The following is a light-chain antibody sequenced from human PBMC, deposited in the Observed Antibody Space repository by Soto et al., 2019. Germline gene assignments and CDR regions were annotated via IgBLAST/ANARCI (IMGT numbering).Light chain of an antibody. CDR1: SSDVGRYNY. V-gene: IGLV2-14*01. CDR3: SSYTSSSTLYV. J-gene: IGLJ1*01. CDR2: QVT. Sequence: QSALTQPASVSGSPGQLITISCTGTSSDVGRYNYVSWFQQDPGKAPKLIIYQVTYRPSGVSNRFSGSKSGNTASLTISGLQAEDEADYYCSSYTSSSTLYVFGTGTKLTVL.